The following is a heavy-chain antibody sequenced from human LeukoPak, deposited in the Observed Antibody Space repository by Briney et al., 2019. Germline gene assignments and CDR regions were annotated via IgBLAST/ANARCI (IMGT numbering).Heavy chain of an antibody. Sequence: GGSLRLSCAASGFTLSTNYMSWVRQAPGKGLEWVSVIYSGGNTYYADSVKDRFTISRDNSINTLYLQMNSLRADDTAVYYCAREVYSSTWFDSWGQGTLVTVSS. J-gene: IGHJ5*01. CDR3: AREVYSSTWFDS. V-gene: IGHV3-66*01. CDR1: GFTLSTNY. CDR2: IYSGGNT. D-gene: IGHD6-13*01.